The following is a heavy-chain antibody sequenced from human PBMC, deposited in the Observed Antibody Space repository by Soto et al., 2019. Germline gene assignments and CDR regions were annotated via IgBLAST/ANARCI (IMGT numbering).Heavy chain of an antibody. CDR3: ARGGHCTNGVCYALDY. J-gene: IGHJ4*02. D-gene: IGHD2-8*01. CDR1: GGSISTYY. CDR2: IYYGGSA. Sequence: SETLSLTCTVSGGSISTYYWNWIRQPPGKGLEWIGYIYYGGSANYNPSLKSRVTISVDTSKKQFSLKLSSVTAADTAVYYCARGGHCTNGVCYALDYWGQGTLVTVSS. V-gene: IGHV4-59*08.